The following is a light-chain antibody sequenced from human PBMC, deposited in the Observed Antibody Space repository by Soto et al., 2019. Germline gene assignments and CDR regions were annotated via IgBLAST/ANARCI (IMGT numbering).Light chain of an antibody. CDR2: GAS. J-gene: IGKJ3*01. V-gene: IGKV3-15*01. Sequence: EIVMTQSPAALSVSPGERATLSCRASQSVSSNLAWYQQKPGQAPRLLIYGASTRATGIPVRFSGNGSGTEFTLTISSLQSEDFAVYYCRQYNNWPSFTFGPGTKVDIK. CDR3: RQYNNWPSFT. CDR1: QSVSSN.